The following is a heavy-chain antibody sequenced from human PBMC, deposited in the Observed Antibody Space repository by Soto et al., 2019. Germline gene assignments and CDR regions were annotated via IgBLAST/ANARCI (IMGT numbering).Heavy chain of an antibody. CDR2: IKQDGSEK. J-gene: IGHJ4*02. V-gene: IGHV3-7*01. CDR1: GFTFSSYW. D-gene: IGHD3-16*02. Sequence: GGSLRLSCAASGFTFSSYWMSWVRQAPGKGLEWVANIKQDGSEKYYVDSVKGRFTISRDNAKNSLYLQMNSLRAEDTAVYYCARDRPGESYDYIWGSYRYTPLFDYWGQGTLVTVSS. CDR3: ARDRPGESYDYIWGSYRYTPLFDY.